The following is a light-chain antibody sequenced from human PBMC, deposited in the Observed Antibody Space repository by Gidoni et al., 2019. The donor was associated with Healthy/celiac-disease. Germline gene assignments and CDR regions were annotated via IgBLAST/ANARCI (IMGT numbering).Light chain of an antibody. V-gene: IGKV3-11*01. Sequence: EFVLKQSPATLSLSPGERATLSCTASQSVSSYLAWYQQKPGQAPRLLLYDASTRATGIPARFSGSGSGTDFTLTSSSLEPEDFAVYYCQQRSNGPPLTFGGGTKVEIK. CDR3: QQRSNGPPLT. CDR2: DAS. CDR1: QSVSSY. J-gene: IGKJ4*01.